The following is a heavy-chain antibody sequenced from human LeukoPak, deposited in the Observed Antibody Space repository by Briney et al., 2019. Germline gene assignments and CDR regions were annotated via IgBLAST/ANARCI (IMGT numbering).Heavy chain of an antibody. CDR1: GFPFSGHW. J-gene: IGHJ4*02. V-gene: IGHV3-74*01. D-gene: IGHD1-14*01. CDR2: ISPTGSTT. CDR3: ARGPNSNRSGLDF. Sequence: GGSLRLSCTASGFPFSGHWMHWARQLPGKGLVWVSRISPTGSTTSYADSVKGRFTVSRDNAKNTLYLQVNNLRAEDTAVYYCARGPNSNRSGLDFWGQGTLLTVSS.